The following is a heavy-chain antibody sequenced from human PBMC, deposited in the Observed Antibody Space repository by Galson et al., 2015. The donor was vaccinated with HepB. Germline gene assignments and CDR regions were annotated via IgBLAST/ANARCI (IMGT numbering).Heavy chain of an antibody. D-gene: IGHD5-18*01. Sequence: SLRLSCAASGFIFSRHGIHLVRQAPGKGLECVAMIWHDGSNQLYADSVKGRFTISRDNSKNTLYLQMNSLRAEDTAVYYCVRESLMAMVTFDLWGRGTLVTVSS. J-gene: IGHJ4*02. CDR1: GFIFSRHG. CDR2: IWHDGSNQ. CDR3: VRESLMAMVTFDL. V-gene: IGHV3-33*01.